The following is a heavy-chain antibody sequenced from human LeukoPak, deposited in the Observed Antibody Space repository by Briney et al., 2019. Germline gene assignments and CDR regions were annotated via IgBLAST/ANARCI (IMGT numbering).Heavy chain of an antibody. V-gene: IGHV3-23*01. Sequence: PGGSLRLSCAASGFTFSNYAMTWVRQAPGKGLEWVSGISDSGGSVYYADSVKGRLTISRDNSKNTVYLQMSGLRAEDTAVYYCAKARITYSSGDFDYWGQGTLVTVSS. CDR1: GFTFSNYA. D-gene: IGHD6-19*01. J-gene: IGHJ4*02. CDR2: ISDSGGSV. CDR3: AKARITYSSGDFDY.